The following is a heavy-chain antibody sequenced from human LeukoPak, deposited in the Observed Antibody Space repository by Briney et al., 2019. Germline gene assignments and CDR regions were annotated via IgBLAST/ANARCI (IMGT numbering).Heavy chain of an antibody. D-gene: IGHD3-22*01. CDR1: GGSISSSSYY. CDR3: ARQVWGYYDRSGYQPLFDY. J-gene: IGHJ4*02. Sequence: PSETLSLTCTVSGGSISSSSYYWGWIRQPPGKGLEWIGSIYYSGSTYYNPSLKSRVTISVDTSKNQFSLKLSSVTAADTAVYYCARQVWGYYDRSGYQPLFDYWGQGTLVTVSS. V-gene: IGHV4-39*01. CDR2: IYYSGST.